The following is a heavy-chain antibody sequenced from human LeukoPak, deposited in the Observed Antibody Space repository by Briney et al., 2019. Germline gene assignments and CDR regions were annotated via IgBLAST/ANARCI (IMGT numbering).Heavy chain of an antibody. D-gene: IGHD4-17*01. CDR3: AKVLLRTTVTTLDAFDI. CDR2: ISGSGGST. Sequence: PGGSLRVSCAASGFTFSSYAMSWVRQAPGKGLEWVSAISGSGGSTYYADSVKGRFTISRDNSKNTLYLQMNSLRAEDTAIYYCAKVLLRTTVTTLDAFDIWGQGTMVTVSS. V-gene: IGHV3-23*01. CDR1: GFTFSSYA. J-gene: IGHJ3*02.